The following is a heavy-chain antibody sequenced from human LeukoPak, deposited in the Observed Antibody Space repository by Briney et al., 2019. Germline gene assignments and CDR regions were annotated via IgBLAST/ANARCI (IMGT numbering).Heavy chain of an antibody. J-gene: IGHJ3*02. CDR2: IYTSGST. D-gene: IGHD2-15*01. CDR3: ARYHCSGGSCYPHDAFDI. V-gene: IGHV4-4*07. CDR1: GGSVSGYF. Sequence: PSETLSLTCTVSGGSVSGYFWSWIRQPAGKGLEWIGLIYTSGSTNYTPSLKSRVTISVDTSKNQFSLRLTSVTAADTALYYCARYHCSGGSCYPHDAFDIWGQGTMVTVSS.